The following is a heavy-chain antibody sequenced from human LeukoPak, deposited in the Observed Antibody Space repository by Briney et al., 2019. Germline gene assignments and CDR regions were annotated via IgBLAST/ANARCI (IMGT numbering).Heavy chain of an antibody. V-gene: IGHV3-23*01. D-gene: IGHD3-22*01. CDR3: AKDRYYYDSSGYYEGI. J-gene: IGHJ4*02. CDR1: GFTFSSYA. Sequence: GGSLRLSCAASGFTFSSYAMSWVRQAPGKGLEWGSAISGSGGSTYSADSVKGRFTISRDNSKNTLYLQMNSLRAEDTAVYYCAKDRYYYDSSGYYEGIWGQGTLVTVSS. CDR2: ISGSGGST.